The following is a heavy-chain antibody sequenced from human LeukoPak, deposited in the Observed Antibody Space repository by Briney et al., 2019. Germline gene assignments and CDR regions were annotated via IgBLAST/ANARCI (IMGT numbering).Heavy chain of an antibody. CDR1: GGSMDNYY. V-gene: IGHV4-4*07. D-gene: IGHD1-1*01. CDR3: ARHPSRGTHETAFDS. CDR2: IYISGFT. J-gene: IGHJ4*02. Sequence: PSETLSLTCTVSGGSMDNYYWSWIRQAAGQGLEWIGRIYISGFTNYRPSLKGRVTMSVDTSRNQFSLKLSSVTAADTAVYYCARHPSRGTHETAFDSWGQGTLVTVSS.